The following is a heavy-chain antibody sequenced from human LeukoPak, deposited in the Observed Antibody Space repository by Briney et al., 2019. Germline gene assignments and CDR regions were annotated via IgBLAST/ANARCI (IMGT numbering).Heavy chain of an antibody. J-gene: IGHJ4*02. CDR2: ISSSSSTI. CDR3: ARGVVGATDYFDY. Sequence: GGSLRLSCAASGFTFSSYAMNWVRQAPGKGLEWVSYISSSSSTIYYADSVKGRFTISRDNAKNSLYLQMNSLRAEDTAVYYCARGVVGATDYFDYWGQGTLVTVSS. V-gene: IGHV3-48*01. D-gene: IGHD1-26*01. CDR1: GFTFSSYA.